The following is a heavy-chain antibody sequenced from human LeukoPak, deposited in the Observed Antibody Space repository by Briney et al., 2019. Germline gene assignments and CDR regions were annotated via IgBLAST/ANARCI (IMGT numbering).Heavy chain of an antibody. CDR3: ATSYDSTWGRDFDY. D-gene: IGHD6-13*01. Sequence: PSETLSLTCAVYGGSYSGYYWSWIRQPPGEGLEWLGEINYSGSTHYNPSFKSRVTLSIDTSKNQFSLRLSSVTAADTAVYCCATSYDSTWGRDFDYWGQGTLVTVSP. CDR2: INYSGST. V-gene: IGHV4-34*01. J-gene: IGHJ4*02. CDR1: GGSYSGYY.